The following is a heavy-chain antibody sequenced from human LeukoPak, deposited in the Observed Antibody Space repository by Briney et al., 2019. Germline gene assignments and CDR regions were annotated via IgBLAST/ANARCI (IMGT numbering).Heavy chain of an antibody. CDR2: ISGSGGST. CDR1: GFTFSSYA. D-gene: IGHD6-6*01. CDR3: AKGPIAARPSWYMDV. V-gene: IGHV3-23*01. Sequence: PGGSLRLSCAASGFTFSSYAMSWVRQAPGKGLEWVSAISGSGGSTYYADSVKGRFTISRGNSKNTLYLQMNSLRAEDTAVYYCAKGPIAARPSWYMDVWGKGTTVTVSS. J-gene: IGHJ6*03.